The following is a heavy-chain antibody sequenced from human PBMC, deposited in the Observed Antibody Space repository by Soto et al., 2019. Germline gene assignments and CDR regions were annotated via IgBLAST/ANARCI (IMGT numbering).Heavy chain of an antibody. J-gene: IGHJ6*02. CDR2: IKSKTDGGTT. CDR1: GFTFSNAW. Sequence: EVQLLESGGGLVQPGGSLRLSCAASGFTFSNAWMSWVRQAPGKGLEWVGRIKSKTDGGTTDYAAPVKGRFTISRDDSKNTLYLQMDSLKTEDTAVYYCTTELVVGASYYYYGMDVWGQGTTVTVSS. D-gene: IGHD1-26*01. V-gene: IGHV3-15*01. CDR3: TTELVVGASYYYYGMDV.